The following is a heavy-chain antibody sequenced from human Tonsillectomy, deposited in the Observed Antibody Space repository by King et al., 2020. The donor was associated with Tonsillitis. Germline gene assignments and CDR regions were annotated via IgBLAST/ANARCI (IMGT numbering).Heavy chain of an antibody. D-gene: IGHD3-10*01. Sequence: QLVQSGAEVKKPGASVKVSCKASGYTFTSYGISWVRQAPGQGLEWMGWISAYNGNTNYAQKLQGRVTMTTDTSTSTAYMELRSLRSDDTAVYYCARDPDNVTMVRGVMGWFDHWGQGTLVTVSS. V-gene: IGHV1-18*04. J-gene: IGHJ5*02. CDR1: GYTFTSYG. CDR2: ISAYNGNT. CDR3: ARDPDNVTMVRGVMGWFDH.